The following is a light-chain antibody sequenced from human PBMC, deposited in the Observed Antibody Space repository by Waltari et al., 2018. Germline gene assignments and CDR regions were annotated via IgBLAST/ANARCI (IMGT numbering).Light chain of an antibody. CDR3: QSYDSTINGVI. J-gene: IGLJ2*01. CDR2: GNN. CDR1: SSTLGAGYV. Sequence: QSLLTQPPSVSGAPGQRVTISCTGSSSTLGAGYVAHWYQLLPGTAPKVLIYGNNNRPSGVPDRFSGSKSGSSASLAITGLQAEDEADYYCQSYDSTINGVIFGGGTKLTVL. V-gene: IGLV1-40*01.